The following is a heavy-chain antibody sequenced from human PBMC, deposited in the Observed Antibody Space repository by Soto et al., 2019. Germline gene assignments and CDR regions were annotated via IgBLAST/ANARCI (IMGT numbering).Heavy chain of an antibody. Sequence: ASVKVSCKASGGTFSSYAISWVRQAPGQGLEWMGGIIPIFGTANYAQKFQGRVTITADESTSTAYMELSSLRSEDTAVYYCARAPGSYYTFDYWGQGTLVTVSS. CDR1: GGTFSSYA. CDR2: IIPIFGTA. J-gene: IGHJ4*02. D-gene: IGHD1-26*01. V-gene: IGHV1-69*13. CDR3: ARAPGSYYTFDY.